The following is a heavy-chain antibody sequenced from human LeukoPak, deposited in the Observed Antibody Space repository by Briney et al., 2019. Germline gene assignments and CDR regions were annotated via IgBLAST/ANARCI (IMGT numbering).Heavy chain of an antibody. D-gene: IGHD1-26*01. CDR2: ISTSGSAM. CDR3: ASSGSYRFDY. CDR1: GFTFSRYT. V-gene: IGHV3-48*02. Sequence: QAGGSLRLSCAASGFTFSRYTMNWVRQAPGKGLEWVSHISTSGSAMYYADSVKGRFTISRDNAKDSLYLQMNSLRDEDTAVYYRASSGSYRFDYWGQGTLVTVSS. J-gene: IGHJ4*02.